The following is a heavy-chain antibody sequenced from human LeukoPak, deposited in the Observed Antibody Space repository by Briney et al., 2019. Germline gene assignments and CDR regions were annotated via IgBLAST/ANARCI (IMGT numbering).Heavy chain of an antibody. CDR2: IISKTDGRTT. D-gene: IGHD3-16*01. CDR3: TTESYDT. Sequence: PGGSLRLSCAASGFTFSNVWMSWVRQAAGKGLEWVGRIISKTDGRTTDYASPVKGRFTISRDDSKNTLYLQMNSLKTEDTAVYYCTTESYDTWGQGTLVTVSS. CDR1: GFTFSNVW. J-gene: IGHJ4*02. V-gene: IGHV3-15*01.